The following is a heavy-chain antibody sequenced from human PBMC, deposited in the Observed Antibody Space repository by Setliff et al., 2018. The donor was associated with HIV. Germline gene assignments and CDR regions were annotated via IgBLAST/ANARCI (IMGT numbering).Heavy chain of an antibody. D-gene: IGHD6-13*01. J-gene: IGHJ4*02. CDR2: IRYDGSYK. CDR1: GVIFNNLW. Sequence: GGSLRLSCAASGVIFNNLWVHWVRQAPGKGLEWVTSIRYDGSYKYYADSVRGRFTISRDNSKNTLYLQMNSLRAEDTAVYYCAKNLYRSGWSPLDYWGQGTLVTVSS. CDR3: AKNLYRSGWSPLDY. V-gene: IGHV3-30*02.